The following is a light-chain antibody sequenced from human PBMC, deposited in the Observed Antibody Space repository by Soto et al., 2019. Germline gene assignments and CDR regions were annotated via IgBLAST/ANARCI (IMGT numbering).Light chain of an antibody. CDR2: DAS. J-gene: IGKJ4*01. V-gene: IGKV3-11*01. Sequence: PEERATRSFRASQSISNFLAWYHQKPGQPPRLIIYDASKRATDIPDRFIGSGSGTDFTLTIRRLEPEDFAISYCHQSSNWPHLNFGRGHKGDLK. CDR3: HQSSNWPHLN. CDR1: QSISNF.